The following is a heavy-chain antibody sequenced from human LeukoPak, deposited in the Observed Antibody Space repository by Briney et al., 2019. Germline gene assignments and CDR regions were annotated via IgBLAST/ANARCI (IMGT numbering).Heavy chain of an antibody. CDR2: ISGSGGST. Sequence: GGSLRLSCAASGFTFSSYAMSWVRQAPGKGLEWVSAISGSGGSTYYADSVKGRFTISRDNSKNTLYLQMNSLRAEDTAVYYCAKDLGATGYCSSTSCQVYYYYGMDVWGQGTTVTVSS. CDR3: AKDLGATGYCSSTSCQVYYYYGMDV. CDR1: GFTFSSYA. V-gene: IGHV3-23*01. J-gene: IGHJ6*02. D-gene: IGHD2-2*01.